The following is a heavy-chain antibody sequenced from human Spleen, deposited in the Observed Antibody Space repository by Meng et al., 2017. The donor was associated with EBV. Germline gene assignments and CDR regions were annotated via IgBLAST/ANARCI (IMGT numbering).Heavy chain of an antibody. Sequence: QLVQSGSGLKKPGASVKVSCKASVYPFTDYYMHWVRQAPGQGLEWMGRINPNSGDTDYAQKFQGRVTMTRDTSISTAYMELSRLRSDDTALYYCARDEMTTGFDYWGQGSLVTVSS. J-gene: IGHJ4*02. CDR2: INPNSGDT. CDR1: VYPFTDYY. D-gene: IGHD4-17*01. CDR3: ARDEMTTGFDY. V-gene: IGHV1-2*06.